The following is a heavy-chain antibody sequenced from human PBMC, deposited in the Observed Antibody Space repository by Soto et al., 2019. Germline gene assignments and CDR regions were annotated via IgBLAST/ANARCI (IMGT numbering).Heavy chain of an antibody. V-gene: IGHV3-30-3*01. CDR3: ARAARSGWHPTY. Sequence: GGSLRLSCAASGFTFSSYAMHWVRQAPGKGLEWVAVISYDGSNKYYADSVKGRFTISRDNSKNTLYLQMNSLRAEDTAVYYCARAARSGWHPTYRGQGTLVTVSS. CDR2: ISYDGSNK. D-gene: IGHD6-19*01. J-gene: IGHJ4*02. CDR1: GFTFSSYA.